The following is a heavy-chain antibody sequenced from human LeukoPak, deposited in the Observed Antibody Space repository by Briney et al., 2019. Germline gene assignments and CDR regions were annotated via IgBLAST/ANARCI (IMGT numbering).Heavy chain of an antibody. CDR2: ISAYNGNT. Sequence: ASVKVSCKTSGYTFTNYGISWVRQAPGLGLEWMGWISAYNGNTNYAQKVQGRVTMTTGTSTSTAYMALRSLRFDHTAVYPCTRVCTMRLLPTSRTYFKHVFAIWGQGSMVTVSS. D-gene: IGHD3-3*01. CDR3: TRVCTMRLLPTSRTYFKHVFAI. J-gene: IGHJ3*02. CDR1: GYTFTNYG. V-gene: IGHV1-18*01.